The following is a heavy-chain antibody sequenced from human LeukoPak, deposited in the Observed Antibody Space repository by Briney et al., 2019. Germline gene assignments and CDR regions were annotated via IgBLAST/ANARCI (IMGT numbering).Heavy chain of an antibody. J-gene: IGHJ4*02. CDR1: GYTFTSYY. CDR3: ARDYKGITIFW. D-gene: IGHD3-9*01. V-gene: IGHV1-2*02. CDR2: INPNSGGT. Sequence: GASVKVSCKASGYTFTSYYMHWVRQAPGQGVEWMGWINPNSGGTNYAQKFQGRVTMTRDTSISTAYMELSRLRSDDTAVYYCARDYKGITIFWWGQGTLVTVSS.